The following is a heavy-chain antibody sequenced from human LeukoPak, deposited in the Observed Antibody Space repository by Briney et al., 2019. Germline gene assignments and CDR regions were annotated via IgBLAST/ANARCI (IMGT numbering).Heavy chain of an antibody. CDR3: ARDLGSYRHFFDY. J-gene: IGHJ4*02. Sequence: SGGSLRLSCAVSGFTFSSYWMSWVRQAPGKGLEWVASIKQDGSEIYYVDSVKGRFTISRDNAKNSLYLQMNSLRADDTAVYKCARDLGSYRHFFDYWGQGTLVTVSS. D-gene: IGHD3-10*01. CDR1: GFTFSSYW. CDR2: IKQDGSEI. V-gene: IGHV3-7*01.